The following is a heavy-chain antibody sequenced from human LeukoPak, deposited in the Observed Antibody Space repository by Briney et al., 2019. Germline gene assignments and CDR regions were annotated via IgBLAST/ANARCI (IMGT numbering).Heavy chain of an antibody. J-gene: IGHJ3*02. D-gene: IGHD6-13*01. CDR1: GFTFSSYG. CDR2: IRYDGTNK. CDR3: AKDGYSSRGTNAFDI. Sequence: PGGSLRPSCAASGFTFSSYGMYWVRQAPGKGLEWVAFIRYDGTNKYYADSVRGRFTISKDNSKNTLYLQMNSLRAEGTAVYYCAKDGYSSRGTNAFDIWGQGTMDTVSS. V-gene: IGHV3-30*02.